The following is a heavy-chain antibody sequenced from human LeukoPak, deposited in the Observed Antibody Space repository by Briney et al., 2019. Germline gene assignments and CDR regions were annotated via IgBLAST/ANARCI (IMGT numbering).Heavy chain of an antibody. V-gene: IGHV3-21*01. CDR2: ISSGGHNI. CDR1: DFTFSRYS. Sequence: GGSLRLSCAASDFTFSRYSMNWFRQAPGEGLEWVSSISSGGHNIFYGDPVKGRFTISRDNAKNSLYLQMNSLRVEDTAVYYCARGAYCSDDSCPGAFDIWGQGTMVTVSS. J-gene: IGHJ3*02. D-gene: IGHD2-15*01. CDR3: ARGAYCSDDSCPGAFDI.